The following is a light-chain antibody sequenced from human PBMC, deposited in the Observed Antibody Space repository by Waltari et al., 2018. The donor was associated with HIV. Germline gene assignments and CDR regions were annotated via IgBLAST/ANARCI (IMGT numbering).Light chain of an antibody. V-gene: IGKV1D-8*01. CDR2: AAS. Sequence: VIWMTQSPPLISASAGDRVTISCRLNQGISNYLVWFQQKPGKAPELILYAASTLQSGVSSRFSGSGSRTDFTLTINNLQSEDFATYYCQQYYSFPWTFGQGTRVEIK. CDR1: QGISNY. J-gene: IGKJ1*01. CDR3: QQYYSFPWT.